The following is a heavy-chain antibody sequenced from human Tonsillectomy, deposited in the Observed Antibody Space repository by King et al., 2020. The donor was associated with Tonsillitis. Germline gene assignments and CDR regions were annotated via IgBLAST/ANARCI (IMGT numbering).Heavy chain of an antibody. CDR1: GYTFTSYG. CDR2: ISAYNGNT. Sequence: QLVQSGAEVKKPGASVKVSCKASGYTFTSYGISWVRQAPGQGLEWMGWISAYNGNTNYAQKLQGRVTMTTDTSTSTAYMELRSLRSDDTAVYYCARDPRVVIEKRNSDAFDIWGQGTMVTVSS. V-gene: IGHV1-18*01. J-gene: IGHJ3*02. D-gene: IGHD3-3*01. CDR3: ARDPRVVIEKRNSDAFDI.